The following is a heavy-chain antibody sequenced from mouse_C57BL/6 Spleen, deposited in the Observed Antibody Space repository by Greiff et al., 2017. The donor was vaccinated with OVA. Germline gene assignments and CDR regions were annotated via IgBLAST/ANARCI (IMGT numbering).Heavy chain of an antibody. V-gene: IGHV5-4*01. CDR1: GFTFSSYA. CDR3: ARDQGYYGSSYDYFDD. D-gene: IGHD1-1*01. Sequence: EVQLVESGGGLVKPGGSLKLSCAASGFTFSSYAMSWVRQTPEKRLEWVATISDGGSYTYYPDNVKGRFTISRDNAKNNLYLQMSHLKSEDTAMYYCARDQGYYGSSYDYFDDWGQGTTLTVSS. CDR2: ISDGGSYT. J-gene: IGHJ2*01.